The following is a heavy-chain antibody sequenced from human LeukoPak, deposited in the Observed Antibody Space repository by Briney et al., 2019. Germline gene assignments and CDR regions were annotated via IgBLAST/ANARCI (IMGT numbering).Heavy chain of an antibody. D-gene: IGHD1-26*01. CDR2: IWYDGSNK. V-gene: IGHV3-33*01. J-gene: IGHJ4*02. CDR3: ASQAAGSGSYYYYFDY. CDR1: GFTFSSYG. Sequence: GGSLRLSCAASGFTFSSYGMHWVRQAPGKGLEWVAVIWYDGSNKYYADSVKGRFTISRDNSKNTLYLQMNSLSAEDTAVYYCASQAAGSGSYYYYFDYWGQGTLVTVSS.